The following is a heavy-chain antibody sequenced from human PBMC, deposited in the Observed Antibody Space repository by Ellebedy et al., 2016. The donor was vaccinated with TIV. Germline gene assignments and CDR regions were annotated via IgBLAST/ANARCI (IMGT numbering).Heavy chain of an antibody. J-gene: IGHJ4*02. CDR1: GFTFSSYA. V-gene: IGHV3-23*01. CDR2: ISGSGGST. CDR3: AKVRITMIVGTFRY. Sequence: GGSLRLXXAASGFTFSSYAMSWVRQAPGKGLEWVSAISGSGGSTYYADSVKGRFTISRDNSKNTLYLQMNSLRAEDTAVYYCAKVRITMIVGTFRYWGQGTLVTVSS. D-gene: IGHD3-22*01.